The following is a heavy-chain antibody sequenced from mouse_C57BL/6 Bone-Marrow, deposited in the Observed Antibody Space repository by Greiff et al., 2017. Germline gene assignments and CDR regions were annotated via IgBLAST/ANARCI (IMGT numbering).Heavy chain of an antibody. CDR2: FNYDSGGT. CDR1: GFTFSDYY. Sequence: EVQLVESEGGLVQPGSSMKISCTASGFTFSDYYMAWIRQVPEKGLEWIANFNYDSGGTYYLDSLKSSFIITKENAKNILYLQISSLTSEDSATYYCARFHYDYPYFDVWGTGTTVTVSS. V-gene: IGHV5-16*01. CDR3: ARFHYDYPYFDV. J-gene: IGHJ1*03. D-gene: IGHD2-4*01.